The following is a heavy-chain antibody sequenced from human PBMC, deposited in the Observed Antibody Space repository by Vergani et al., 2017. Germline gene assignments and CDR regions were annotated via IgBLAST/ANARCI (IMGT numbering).Heavy chain of an antibody. Sequence: QVQLVESGGGVVQPGRSLRLSCAASGFTFSSYGMHWVRQAPGKGREWVAVISYDGSNKYYADPVKGRFTISRDNSKNTRYLQMNSLRAEDTAVYYCAKDLGLFNPPHLHDAFDIWGQGTMVTVSS. CDR2: ISYDGSNK. D-gene: IGHD3-22*01. CDR3: AKDLGLFNPPHLHDAFDI. V-gene: IGHV3-30*18. CDR1: GFTFSSYG. J-gene: IGHJ3*02.